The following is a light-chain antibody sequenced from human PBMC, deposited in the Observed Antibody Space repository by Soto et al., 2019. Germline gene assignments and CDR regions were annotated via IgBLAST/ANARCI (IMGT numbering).Light chain of an antibody. CDR2: SDT. J-gene: IGLJ1*01. V-gene: IGLV1-44*01. Sequence: QSVLTQPPSASGTPGQRVSISCSASSSNIGRTSVDYYHHLPGRASKLLIYSDTQRPSGVPGRCSGSKSGTSASLSIRGLQSEDEADDYCAAWDDSLNAYVFGTGTKVTVL. CDR3: AAWDDSLNAYV. CDR1: SSNIGRTS.